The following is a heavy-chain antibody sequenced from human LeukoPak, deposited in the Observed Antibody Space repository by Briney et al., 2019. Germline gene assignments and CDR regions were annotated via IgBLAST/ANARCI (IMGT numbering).Heavy chain of an antibody. V-gene: IGHV3-23*01. CDR1: GFTFSNYA. J-gene: IGHJ4*02. CDR2: VSGRDDST. CDR3: AKWGDCDILTGYYDSDY. D-gene: IGHD3-9*01. Sequence: GASLRLSCAASGFTFSNYAMSWVRQAPGKGLEWVSAVSGRDDSTYYADSVKGRFTISRDNSKNTLYLQMNSLRAEDTAVYYCAKWGDCDILTGYYDSDYWGQGTLVTVSS.